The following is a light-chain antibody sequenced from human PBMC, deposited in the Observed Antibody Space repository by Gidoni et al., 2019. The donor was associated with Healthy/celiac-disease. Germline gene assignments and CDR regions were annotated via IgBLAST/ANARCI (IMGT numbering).Light chain of an antibody. V-gene: IGKV1-33*01. J-gene: IGKJ4*01. CDR1: QDISNY. Sequence: DIQMTQSPSSLSASVGDRVTITCQASQDISNYLNWYQQKPGKAPKLLIYDVSNLETGVQSRFSGSGSGTDFTSTISSMQPEDIATYYCHQYDNYPRTLTFGGGTKVEIK. CDR3: HQYDNYPRTLT. CDR2: DVS.